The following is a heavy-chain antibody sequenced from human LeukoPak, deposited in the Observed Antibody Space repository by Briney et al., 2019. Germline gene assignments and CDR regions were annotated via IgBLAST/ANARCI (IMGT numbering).Heavy chain of an antibody. Sequence: ASVKVSCKASGYTFTGYYMHWVRQAPGQGLEWMGRINPNSGGTNYAQKFQGRVTMTRDTSISTAYMELSRLRSDDTAVYYCARVFNEDTAHIRFDYWGQGTLVTVSS. CDR1: GYTFTGYY. CDR3: ARVFNEDTAHIRFDY. V-gene: IGHV1-2*06. J-gene: IGHJ4*02. CDR2: INPNSGGT. D-gene: IGHD5-18*01.